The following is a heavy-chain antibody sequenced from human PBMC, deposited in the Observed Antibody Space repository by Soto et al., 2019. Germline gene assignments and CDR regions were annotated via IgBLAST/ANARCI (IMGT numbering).Heavy chain of an antibody. J-gene: IGHJ4*02. V-gene: IGHV5-51*01. Sequence: SCQGSGYSFASYWIGWVSQMPGKGLEWMGIIYPGDSDTRYSPSFQGQVTISVDKSISTAYLQWSSLKASDTAMYYCARSLYYYDSSGYFWYFDYWGQGTLVTVSS. CDR1: GYSFASYW. CDR3: ARSLYYYDSSGYFWYFDY. CDR2: IYPGDSDT. D-gene: IGHD3-22*01.